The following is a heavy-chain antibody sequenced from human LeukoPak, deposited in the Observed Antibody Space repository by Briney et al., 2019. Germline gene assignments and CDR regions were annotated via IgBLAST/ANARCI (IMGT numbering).Heavy chain of an antibody. V-gene: IGHV4-31*03. J-gene: IGHJ3*02. Sequence: PSQTLSLTCTVSGGSISSGGYYWSWIRQHPGKGLEWIGYIYYSGSTYYNPSLRSRVTISVDTSKNQFSLKLSSVTAADTAVYYCSRYCSSTSCSPGAFDIWGQGTMVTVSS. D-gene: IGHD2-2*01. CDR2: IYYSGST. CDR3: SRYCSSTSCSPGAFDI. CDR1: GGSISSGGYY.